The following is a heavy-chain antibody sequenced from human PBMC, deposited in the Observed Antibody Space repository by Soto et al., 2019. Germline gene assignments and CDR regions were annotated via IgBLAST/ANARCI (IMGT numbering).Heavy chain of an antibody. CDR3: ARCPWSGYYDSGSWFDP. Sequence: ASVKVSCKASGYTFTSYGISWVRQAPGQGLEWMGWISAYNGNTNYAQKLQGRVTMTTDTSTSTAYMELRSLRSDDTAVYYCARCPWSGYYDSGSWFDPWGQGTLVTVSS. J-gene: IGHJ5*02. CDR1: GYTFTSYG. V-gene: IGHV1-18*04. D-gene: IGHD3-3*01. CDR2: ISAYNGNT.